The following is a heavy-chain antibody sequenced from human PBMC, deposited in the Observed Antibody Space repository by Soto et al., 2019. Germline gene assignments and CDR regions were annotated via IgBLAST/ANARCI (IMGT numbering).Heavy chain of an antibody. Sequence: QLQLQESGSGLVKPSQTLSLTCAVSGGSISSGGYSWIWIRQPPGKGLEWIGYIYHSGSTYYNPSLKSRVTISVDRSKNQFSLKLSSVTAAGTAVYYCASSYYDSSGSALRDWGQGTLVTVSS. CDR3: ASSYYDSSGSALRD. V-gene: IGHV4-30-2*01. J-gene: IGHJ1*01. CDR1: GGSISSGGYS. D-gene: IGHD3-22*01. CDR2: IYHSGST.